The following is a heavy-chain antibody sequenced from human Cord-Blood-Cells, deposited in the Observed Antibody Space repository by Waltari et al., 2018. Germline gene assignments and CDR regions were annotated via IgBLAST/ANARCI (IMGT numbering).Heavy chain of an antibody. CDR1: GYTRTEQT. D-gene: IGHD6-13*01. CDR2: FDPEDGET. CDR3: ATDLSSHFQH. Sequence: QVQQVQSGAEGKKPGASAKVSCKVTGYTRTEQTMHWVRQAPGKGLEWMGGFDPEDGETIYAQKFQGRVTMTEDTSTDTAYMELSSLRSEDTAVYYCATDLSSHFQHWGQGTLVTVSS. V-gene: IGHV1-24*01. J-gene: IGHJ1*01.